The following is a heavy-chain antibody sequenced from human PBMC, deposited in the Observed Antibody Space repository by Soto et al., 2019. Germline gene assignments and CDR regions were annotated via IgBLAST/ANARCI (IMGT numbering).Heavy chain of an antibody. CDR3: ARGPNWGYRFDS. J-gene: IGHJ4*02. V-gene: IGHV1-69*06. CDR2: LIPLFGTT. CDR1: GGTFSGHA. D-gene: IGHD7-27*01. Sequence: QVQLVQSGAEVKKPGSSVKVSCEASGGTFSGHAISWVRQAPGQGPEWMGGLIPLFGTTQHAQNFQDRLTITADKSTSTAYMELTSLRFQDTAIYYCARGPNWGYRFDSWGQGTLVTVSS.